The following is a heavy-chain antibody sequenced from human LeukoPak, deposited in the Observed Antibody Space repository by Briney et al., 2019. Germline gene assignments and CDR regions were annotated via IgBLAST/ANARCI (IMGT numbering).Heavy chain of an antibody. CDR2: IILIFGTA. D-gene: IGHD4-17*01. Sequence: GASVKVSCKASGGTFSSYAISWVRQAPGQGLEWMGGIILIFGTANYAQKSQGRVTITADESTSTDYMELSSLRAEDSAVCYCARDQAFSAAGYGDLTDCWCDPWGQGTLVTVSS. CDR1: GGTFSSYA. J-gene: IGHJ5*02. CDR3: ARDQAFSAAGYGDLTDCWCDP. V-gene: IGHV1-69*13.